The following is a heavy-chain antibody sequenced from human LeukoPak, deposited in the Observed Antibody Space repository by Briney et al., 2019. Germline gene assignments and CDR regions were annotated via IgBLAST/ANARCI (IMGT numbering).Heavy chain of an antibody. Sequence: GESLKISCKGSGYSLTSYWIGWVRQMPGKGLEWMGIIYPRDYDTRYNQPFQGQVTISADRSISTAYLQWSGLKASGSGMYYCARPGQLGEYTPYHFDYWGEGIMPTVSS. CDR3: ARPGQLGEYTPYHFDY. CDR1: GYSLTSYW. V-gene: IGHV5-51*01. D-gene: IGHD3-16*01. J-gene: IGHJ4*02. CDR2: IYPRDYDT.